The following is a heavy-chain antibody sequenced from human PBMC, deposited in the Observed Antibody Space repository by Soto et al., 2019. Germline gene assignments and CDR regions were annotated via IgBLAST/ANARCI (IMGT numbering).Heavy chain of an antibody. J-gene: IGHJ4*02. V-gene: IGHV4-39*01. Sequence: QLQLQESGPGLVKPSETLSLTCTVSGGSISSSSYYWGWIRQPPGKGLEWIGSIYYSGSTYYNPSLKSRVTISVDTSKNQFSLKLSSVTAADTAVYYCAPLRRRRWLVPTPFDYWGQGTLVTVSS. CDR2: IYYSGST. CDR1: GGSISSSSYY. CDR3: APLRRRRWLVPTPFDY. D-gene: IGHD6-19*01.